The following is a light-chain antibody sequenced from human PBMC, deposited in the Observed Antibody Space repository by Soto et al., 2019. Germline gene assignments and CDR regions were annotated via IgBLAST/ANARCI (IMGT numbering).Light chain of an antibody. V-gene: IGKV3-15*01. CDR2: GAS. Sequence: EIVMTQSPATLSLSPGERAALSCRASQSINSELAWYQQKPGQPPRLLIYGASTRATGVPARFTGSESGSEFTLTIRGLRSEDFAVYYCQQGHNWPLTFGQGTRLEI. CDR1: QSINSE. J-gene: IGKJ2*01. CDR3: QQGHNWPLT.